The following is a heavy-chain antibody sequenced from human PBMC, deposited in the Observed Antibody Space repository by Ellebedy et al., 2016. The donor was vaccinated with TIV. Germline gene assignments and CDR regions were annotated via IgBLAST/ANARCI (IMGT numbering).Heavy chain of an antibody. D-gene: IGHD3-10*01. V-gene: IGHV1-24*01. CDR3: ASYYGSGSLFWRGLGEFDY. J-gene: IGHJ4*02. CDR2: FDPEDGET. Sequence: ASVKVSCKVSGYTLTELSMHWVRQAPGKGLEWMGGFDPEDGETIYAQKFQGRVTMTEDTSTDTAYMELSSLRSEDTAVYYCASYYGSGSLFWRGLGEFDYWGQGTLVTVSS. CDR1: GYTLTELS.